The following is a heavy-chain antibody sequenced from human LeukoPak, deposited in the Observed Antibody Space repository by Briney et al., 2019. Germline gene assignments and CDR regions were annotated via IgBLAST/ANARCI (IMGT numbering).Heavy chain of an antibody. J-gene: IGHJ4*02. CDR2: IYSGGST. D-gene: IGHD3-10*01. Sequence: GGSLRLSCAASGFTVSSNYMSWVRQAPGKGLEWVSVIYSGGSTYYADSVKGRFTISRDNSKNTLYLQMNSLRAEDTAVYYCARDRGRSELLSYYFDYWGQGTLVTVSS. CDR1: GFTVSSNY. CDR3: ARDRGRSELLSYYFDY. V-gene: IGHV3-53*01.